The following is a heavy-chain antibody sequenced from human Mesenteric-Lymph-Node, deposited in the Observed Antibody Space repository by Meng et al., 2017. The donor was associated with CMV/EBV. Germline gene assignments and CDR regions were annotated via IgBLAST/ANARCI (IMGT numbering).Heavy chain of an antibody. J-gene: IGHJ4*02. V-gene: IGHV1-18*04. CDR1: GYAFTGYY. CDR3: ARFYGSGSYYFDY. Sequence: ASVKVSCKASGYAFTGYYIHWVRQAPGQGLEWMGWISTYSGNANYAQKFQGRVTMTRDTSTTTAYLELRGLTSDDTAVYYCARFYGSGSYYFDYWGQGTLVTVSS. D-gene: IGHD3-10*01. CDR2: ISTYSGNA.